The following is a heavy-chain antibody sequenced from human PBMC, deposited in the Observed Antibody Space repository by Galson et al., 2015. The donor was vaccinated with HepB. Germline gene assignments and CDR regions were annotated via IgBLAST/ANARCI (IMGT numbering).Heavy chain of an antibody. CDR1: GVTFSSYA. CDR3: ARARLRPSGNYYGYDFDF. Sequence: ALRLCCAASGVTFSSYAKSWGRQAPGQGVEWVAGVSSSSATTYYADSVKGRFAISRDNSKNTLYLQMNSLRAEDTALYYCARARLRPSGNYYGYDFDFWGQGTPVTVSS. V-gene: IGHV3-23*01. D-gene: IGHD1-26*01. J-gene: IGHJ4*02. CDR2: VSSSSATT.